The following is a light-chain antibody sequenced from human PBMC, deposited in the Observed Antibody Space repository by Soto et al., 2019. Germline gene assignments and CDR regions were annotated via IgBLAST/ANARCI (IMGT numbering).Light chain of an antibody. CDR1: QTVRNNY. CDR2: DAS. Sequence: EFVLTQSPGTLSLSPGERATVSCRASQTVRNNYLAWYQQKPGQAPRLLIYDASSRATGIPDRFSGSGSGTEFTLTLSSLQSEDFAVYYCQQYNNWPRTFGQGTKVDI. J-gene: IGKJ1*01. V-gene: IGKV3-20*01. CDR3: QQYNNWPRT.